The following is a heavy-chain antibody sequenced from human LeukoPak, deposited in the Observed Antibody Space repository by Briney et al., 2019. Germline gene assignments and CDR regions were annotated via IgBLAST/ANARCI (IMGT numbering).Heavy chain of an antibody. CDR2: IWYDGSNK. V-gene: IGHV3-33*01. D-gene: IGHD3-16*02. J-gene: IGHJ6*02. CDR1: GFTFSSYG. Sequence: PGGSLRLSCAASGFTFSSYGMPWVRQAPGKGLEWVAVIWYDGSNKYYADSVKGRFTISRDNSKNTLYLQMNSLRAEDTAVYSCARGGVLDDYVWGSYRYIPDYYYGMDVWGQGTTVTVSS. CDR3: ARGGVLDDYVWGSYRYIPDYYYGMDV.